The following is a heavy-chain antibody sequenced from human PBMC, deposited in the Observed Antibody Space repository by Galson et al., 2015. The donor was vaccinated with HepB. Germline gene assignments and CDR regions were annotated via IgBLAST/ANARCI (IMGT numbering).Heavy chain of an antibody. J-gene: IGHJ3*02. V-gene: IGHV1-69*13. Sequence: SVKVSCKASGGTFSSYAISWVRQAPGQGLEWMGGIIPIFGTASYAQKFQGRVTITADESTSTAYMELSSLRSEDTAVYYCARFYYDSSGYYWADIWGQGTMVTVSS. CDR3: ARFYYDSSGYYWADI. CDR2: IIPIFGTA. CDR1: GGTFSSYA. D-gene: IGHD3-22*01.